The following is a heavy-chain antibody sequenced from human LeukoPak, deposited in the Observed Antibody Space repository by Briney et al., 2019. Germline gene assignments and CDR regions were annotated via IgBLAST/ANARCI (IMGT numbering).Heavy chain of an antibody. V-gene: IGHV3-23*01. J-gene: IGHJ4*02. CDR1: GFNFQRYG. Sequence: GGTLRLSCVASGFNFQRYGMGWVRQAPGKGLEWVSATSGSADSTHYADSVRGRFTISRDNSKNILYLQMNILRAEDTALYYCAKVADVYSVYYFDSWGPGTLVTVSS. CDR2: TSGSADST. D-gene: IGHD2-21*01. CDR3: AKVADVYSVYYFDS.